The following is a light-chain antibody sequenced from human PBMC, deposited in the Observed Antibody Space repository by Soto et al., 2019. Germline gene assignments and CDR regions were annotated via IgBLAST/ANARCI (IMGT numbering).Light chain of an antibody. CDR3: QQYYNYST. J-gene: IGKJ1*01. V-gene: IGKV1-5*01. CDR2: DAS. CDR1: QTISSW. Sequence: DIQMTQSHSTLYASVGDRVTITCRDSQTISSWLAWYRQKPGKAPDLLIYDASKLQSVVPASFSGSEPGTEFTLTIASLQPDDFATYYCQQYYNYSTFGQGTKVDIK.